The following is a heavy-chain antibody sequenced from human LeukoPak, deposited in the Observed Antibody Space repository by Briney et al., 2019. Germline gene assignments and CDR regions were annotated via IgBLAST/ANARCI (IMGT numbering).Heavy chain of an antibody. CDR2: IYYSGST. V-gene: IGHV4-39*01. CDR3: ARQVVVVPAAKGLYYDFWSGLPVYWFDP. J-gene: IGHJ5*02. CDR1: GGSISSSSYY. Sequence: SETLSLTCTVSGGSISSSSYYWGWIRQPPGKGLEWIGNIYYSGSTYYNPSLKSRVTISVDTSKNQFSLKLSSVTAADTAVSYCARQVVVVPAAKGLYYDFWSGLPVYWFDPWGQGTLVTVSS. D-gene: IGHD2-2*01.